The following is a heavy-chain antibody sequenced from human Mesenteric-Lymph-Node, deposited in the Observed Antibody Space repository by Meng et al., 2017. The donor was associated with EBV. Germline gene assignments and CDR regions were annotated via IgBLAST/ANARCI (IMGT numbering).Heavy chain of an antibody. D-gene: IGHD3-3*01. Sequence: QLHLRAGGPGCVQPSVTPSLTCTVFGVSVRSGSYYWNWIRQPPGKGLEWIGYIYYSGNTNYNPSLKSRVTISVDASKNQFSLRLSSVTAADTDVYYCARDQSGLSGFDPWGQGTLVTVSS. V-gene: IGHV4-61*01. CDR2: IYYSGNT. CDR3: ARDQSGLSGFDP. J-gene: IGHJ5*02. CDR1: GVSVRSGSYY.